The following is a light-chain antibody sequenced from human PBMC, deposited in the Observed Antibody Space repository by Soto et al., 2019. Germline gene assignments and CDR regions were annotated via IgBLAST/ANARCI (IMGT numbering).Light chain of an antibody. J-gene: IGLJ3*02. CDR3: AAWDTSLGGGV. CDR1: SSNIGSDF. V-gene: IGLV1-51*02. CDR2: ENN. Sequence: QSVLTQPPSVSAAPGQKVTISCSGSSSNIGSDFVSWYQQLPGTAPQLLIYENNKRPSGIPERFSGSKSATSATLGITGLQTGDEADYYCAAWDTSLGGGVFGGGTQLTVL.